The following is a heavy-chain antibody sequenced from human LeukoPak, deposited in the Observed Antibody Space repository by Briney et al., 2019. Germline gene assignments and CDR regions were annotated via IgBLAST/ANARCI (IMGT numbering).Heavy chain of an antibody. Sequence: PQTLSLTCTVSGGSISSGGYYWSWIRQYSGKGLEWIGYIYYSGSTHYNPSLKGRVTISVDKAKNQFSLKMRSVTAADTAVYYCARDRLATGGMDVWGQGTTVTVSS. D-gene: IGHD1-26*01. V-gene: IGHV4-31*03. CDR2: IYYSGST. CDR1: GGSISSGGYY. CDR3: ARDRLATGGMDV. J-gene: IGHJ6*02.